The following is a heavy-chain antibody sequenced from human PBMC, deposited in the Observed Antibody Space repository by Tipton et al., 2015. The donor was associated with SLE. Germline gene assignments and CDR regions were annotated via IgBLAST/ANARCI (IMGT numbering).Heavy chain of an antibody. D-gene: IGHD3-22*01. J-gene: IGHJ4*02. CDR3: ASKYFYDSDGFRY. CDR2: IYTDGST. CDR1: GVSISSGSYY. Sequence: LRLSCTVSGVSISSGSYYWSWIRQPAGKGLEWIGHIYTDGSTNYNPSLKSRVSLSVDTSKNQFSLKLSSVTAADTAVYYCASKYFYDSDGFRYRGQGTLVTVSS. V-gene: IGHV4-61*09.